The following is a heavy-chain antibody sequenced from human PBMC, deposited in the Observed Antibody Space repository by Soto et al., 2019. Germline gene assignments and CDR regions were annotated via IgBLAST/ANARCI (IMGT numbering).Heavy chain of an antibody. CDR3: AIGRAGMATILDAFDI. Sequence: QVQLVQSGAEVKKPGSSVKVSCKASGGTFSSYAISWVRQAPGQGLEWMGGIIPIFGTANYAQKFQGRVTITADESTSTAYMELSSLRSEDTAVYYCAIGRAGMATILDAFDIWAKGQWSPSLQ. V-gene: IGHV1-69*01. CDR1: GGTFSSYA. J-gene: IGHJ3*02. D-gene: IGHD5-12*01. CDR2: IIPIFGTA.